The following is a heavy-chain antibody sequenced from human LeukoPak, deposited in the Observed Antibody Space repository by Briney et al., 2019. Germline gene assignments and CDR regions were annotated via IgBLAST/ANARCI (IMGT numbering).Heavy chain of an antibody. V-gene: IGHV7-4-1*01. Sequence: ASVTVSCKASGYNFKTYAMNWLRQAPGQGLEWVGWIDTRTGDPTYAQAFTRRFVFSLDTSVSPAYLQIDNLKTEDTAMYYCARTYYGPNPPDSWGHGTLVTVSS. D-gene: IGHD4/OR15-4a*01. J-gene: IGHJ5*01. CDR3: ARTYYGPNPPDS. CDR1: GYNFKTYA. CDR2: IDTRTGDP.